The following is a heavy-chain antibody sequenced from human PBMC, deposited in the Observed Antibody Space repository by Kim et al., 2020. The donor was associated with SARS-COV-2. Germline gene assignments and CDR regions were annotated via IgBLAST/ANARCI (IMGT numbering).Heavy chain of an antibody. CDR2: IYSGGST. V-gene: IGHV3-53*01. CDR3: ARVRENYYGDY. J-gene: IGHJ4*02. Sequence: GGSLRLSCAASGFTVSSNYMSWVRQAPGKGLEWVSVIYSGGSTYYADSVKGRFTISRDNSKNTLYLQMNSLRAEDTAVYYCARVRENYYGDYWGQGTLVTVSS. D-gene: IGHD3-10*01. CDR1: GFTVSSNY.